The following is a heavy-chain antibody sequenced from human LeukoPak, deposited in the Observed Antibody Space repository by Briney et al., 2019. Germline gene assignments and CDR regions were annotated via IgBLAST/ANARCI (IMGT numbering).Heavy chain of an antibody. J-gene: IGHJ5*02. CDR3: AGDLTGISCFDP. CDR1: GGSISSYY. V-gene: IGHV4-59*01. CDR2: IYYSGST. Sequence: PSETLSLACTVSGGSISSYYWSWIRQPPGKGLEWIGYIYYSGSTNYNPSLKSRVTISVDTSKNQFSLKLSSVTAADTAVYYCAGDLTGISCFDPGGGEPRVTVSS. D-gene: IGHD1-1*01.